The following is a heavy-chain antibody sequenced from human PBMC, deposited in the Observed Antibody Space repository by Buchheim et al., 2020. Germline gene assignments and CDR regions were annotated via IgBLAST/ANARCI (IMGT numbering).Heavy chain of an antibody. CDR2: ISGSGDT. V-gene: IGHV3-23*01. Sequence: EVQLLESGGDLVQPGGSLRLSCSVSGFTFSSYAMSWVRQAPGKGLEWVSAISGSGDTYYTDSVKGRFTISRDNSKNTLYLQMNSLRAEDTAVYYCAKSSNRQKSYYYYGMDVWGQGTT. CDR3: AKSSNRQKSYYYYGMDV. CDR1: GFTFSSYA. J-gene: IGHJ6*02. D-gene: IGHD1-14*01.